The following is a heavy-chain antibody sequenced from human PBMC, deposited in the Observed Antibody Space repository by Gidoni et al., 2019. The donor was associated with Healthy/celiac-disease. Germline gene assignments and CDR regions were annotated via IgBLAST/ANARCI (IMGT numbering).Heavy chain of an antibody. Sequence: QVQLVESGGGVVQPGRSLRLSCAASGFTFSSYAMHWVRQAPGKGLEWVAVISYDGSNKYYADSVKGRFTISRDNSKNTLYLQMNSLRAEDTAVYYCARDETWGFHDYGDYGIDYWGQGTLVTVSS. D-gene: IGHD4-17*01. CDR1: GFTFSSYA. J-gene: IGHJ4*02. CDR2: ISYDGSNK. V-gene: IGHV3-30-3*01. CDR3: ARDETWGFHDYGDYGIDY.